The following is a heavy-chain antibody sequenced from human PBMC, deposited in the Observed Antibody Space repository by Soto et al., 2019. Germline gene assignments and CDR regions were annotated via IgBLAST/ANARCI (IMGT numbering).Heavy chain of an antibody. CDR1: GFTVSSNY. D-gene: IGHD3-9*01. V-gene: IGHV3-66*01. CDR2: IYSGGST. Sequence: AGGSLRLSCAASGFTVSSNYMSWVRQAPGKGLEWVSVIYSGGSTYYADSVKGRFTISRDNSKNTLYLQMNSLRAEDTAVYYCASGVYYDILTGYYRRGYYFDYWGQEPWSPSPQ. J-gene: IGHJ4*01. CDR3: ASGVYYDILTGYYRRGYYFDY.